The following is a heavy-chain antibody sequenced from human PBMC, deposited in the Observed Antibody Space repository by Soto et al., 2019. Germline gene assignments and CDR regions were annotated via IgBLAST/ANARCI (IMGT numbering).Heavy chain of an antibody. CDR2: IGLGSSPK. V-gene: IGHV3-48*01. Sequence: GGSLRLSCAGSGFTFRNYAMNWVRQAPGKGLEWVSYIGLGSSPKYYADSVKGRFTISRDNSKNTLYLQMNSLRTEDSAVYYCARDSETNGYSYDYFDYWGQGTLVTVSS. CDR1: GFTFRNYA. D-gene: IGHD5-18*01. J-gene: IGHJ4*02. CDR3: ARDSETNGYSYDYFDY.